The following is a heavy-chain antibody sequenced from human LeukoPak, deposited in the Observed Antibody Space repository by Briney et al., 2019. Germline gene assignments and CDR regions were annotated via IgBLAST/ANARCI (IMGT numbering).Heavy chain of an antibody. CDR1: GFAFSRPA. V-gene: IGHV3-73*01. CDR3: ARGTVVEFDY. Sequence: GGSLRLSCAASGFAFSRPAMRWLRQAPGKGLEWVGRIRSKPNNYATTYSASVEGRFTISRDDSKNMTFLQMNSLQAEDTAVYYCARGTVVEFDYWGQGTLVTVSS. J-gene: IGHJ4*02. D-gene: IGHD2-15*01. CDR2: IRSKPNNYAT.